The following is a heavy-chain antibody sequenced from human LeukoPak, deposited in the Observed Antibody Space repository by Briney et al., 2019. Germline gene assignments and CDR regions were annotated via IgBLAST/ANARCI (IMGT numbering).Heavy chain of an antibody. Sequence: ASVTVSYKVSGYTLTELSMQWVRQAPGKGGERMGGFDPEDGETIYAQRFQGRVTMTEDTATETDYMEVRSLRCGDTAGFYWGTEPMQLTNYYYGMDLWGQGTTATVSS. CDR2: FDPEDGET. V-gene: IGHV1-24*01. CDR1: GYTLTELS. D-gene: IGHD6-6*01. CDR3: GTEPMQLTNYYYGMDL. J-gene: IGHJ6*02.